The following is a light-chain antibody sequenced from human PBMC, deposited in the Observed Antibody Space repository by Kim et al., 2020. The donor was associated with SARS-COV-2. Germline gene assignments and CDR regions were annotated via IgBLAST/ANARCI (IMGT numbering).Light chain of an antibody. J-gene: IGKJ1*01. CDR2: KAT. Sequence: IQMTQSPSTLSASVGDRVTITCRASQSVGNALAWYQQKPGKAPNLLIYKATTLESGVPARFSGSGSGTEFSLTISSLQPDDFATYYCQDYSTYAKTFGQGTKVHIK. CDR3: QDYSTYAKT. CDR1: QSVGNA. V-gene: IGKV1-5*03.